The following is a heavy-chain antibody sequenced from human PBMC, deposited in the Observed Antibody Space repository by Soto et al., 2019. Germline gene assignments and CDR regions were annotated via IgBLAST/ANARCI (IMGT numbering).Heavy chain of an antibody. D-gene: IGHD2-15*01. Sequence: VQLLESGGGLIQPGGSLRLACAASGFTFSYGIHWLRQAPGKCLEWVAYISYDSSNKFYGDSVKGRFTISRDNSKNTQFLQMNRLRAEDTAVYYCAKLVIGYCSGNTCDDYWGQGTLVAVS. CDR3: AKLVIGYCSGNTCDDY. CDR2: ISYDSSNK. J-gene: IGHJ4*02. V-gene: IGHV3-30*18. CDR1: GFTFSYG.